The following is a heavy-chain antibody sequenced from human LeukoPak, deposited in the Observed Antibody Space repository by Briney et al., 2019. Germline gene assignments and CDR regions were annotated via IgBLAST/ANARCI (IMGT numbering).Heavy chain of an antibody. CDR2: VSDNGGDT. J-gene: IGHJ4*02. CDR3: ARGTLAGYFLGY. CDR1: GFTFRTYA. V-gene: IGHV3-23*01. Sequence: GGSLRLSCTASGFTFRTYAMTWVRPAPGKGLEWVSDVSDNGGDTYYADSVKGRFSISRDNAKNTVYLQMDSLRAEDTAQYYCARGTLAGYFLGYWGQGTLVTVSS. D-gene: IGHD3-9*01.